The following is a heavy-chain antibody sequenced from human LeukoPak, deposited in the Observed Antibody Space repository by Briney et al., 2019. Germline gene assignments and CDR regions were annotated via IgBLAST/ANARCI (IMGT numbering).Heavy chain of an antibody. CDR1: GFTFSSYA. Sequence: PGGSLRLSCAASGFTFSSYAMGWVRQAPGKRPERVSSLTDSGGTTYYVDSVKGRFTISRDNSKNTLYLHMNSLRAEDTAMYYCAKKRDAFDIWGQGTVVAVS. V-gene: IGHV3-23*01. CDR3: AKKRDAFDI. CDR2: LTDSGGTT. D-gene: IGHD5-24*01. J-gene: IGHJ3*02.